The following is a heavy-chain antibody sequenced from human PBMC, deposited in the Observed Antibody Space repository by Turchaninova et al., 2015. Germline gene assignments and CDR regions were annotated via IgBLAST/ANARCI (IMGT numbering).Heavy chain of an antibody. CDR1: GFTFSSHA. Sequence: EVQLLESGGGLVQPGGSLRLSCAASGFTFSSHAMSWVRQAPGKGLEWVSAITDTGGGTYYADSVKGRFTISRDNSKNTLSLQMNSLRAEDTAVYYCATDSPVATTWGQGTLVTVSS. CDR2: ITDTGGGT. CDR3: ATDSPVATT. V-gene: IGHV3-23*01. D-gene: IGHD5-12*01. J-gene: IGHJ4*02.